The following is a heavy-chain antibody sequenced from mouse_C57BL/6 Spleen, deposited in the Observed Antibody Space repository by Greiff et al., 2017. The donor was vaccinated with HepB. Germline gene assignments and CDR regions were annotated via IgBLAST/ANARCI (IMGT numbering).Heavy chain of an antibody. V-gene: IGHV1-76*01. Sequence: VQLQQSGAELVRPGASVKLSCKASGYTFTDYYINWVKQRPGQGLEWIARIYPGSGNTYYNEKFKGKATLTAEKSSSTAYMQLSSLTSEDSAVYFCARGGITGPYYLDYWGQSTTLTVSS. CDR1: GYTFTDYY. CDR2: IYPGSGNT. D-gene: IGHD4-1*01. CDR3: ARGGITGPYYLDY. J-gene: IGHJ2*01.